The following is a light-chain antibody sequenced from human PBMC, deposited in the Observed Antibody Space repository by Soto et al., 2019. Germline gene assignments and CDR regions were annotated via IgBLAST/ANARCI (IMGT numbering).Light chain of an antibody. CDR2: EPS. V-gene: IGKV1-39*01. CDR3: QQDYGTPPS. Sequence: DIQMTQSPSSLSASVGDRVTISCRASANIRYFLNWYQQNPGRALKLLMFEPSTLQSGVASRFSGGGSWTNFTLAISSLLPEYSPTSYGQQDYGTPPSCGQGTKLEIK. J-gene: IGKJ2*01. CDR1: ANIRYF.